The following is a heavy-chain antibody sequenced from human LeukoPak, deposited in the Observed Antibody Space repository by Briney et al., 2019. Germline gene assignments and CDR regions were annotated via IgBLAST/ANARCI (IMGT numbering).Heavy chain of an antibody. D-gene: IGHD3-22*01. CDR1: GFTLSSYW. J-gene: IGHJ1*01. CDR2: IKSDGRT. Sequence: GGSLILSCAASGFTLSSYWMHWVRQAPGKGLVWVSRIKSDGRTNYADSVKGRFTISRDNAKNTVPLQMNSLRAEDTGVYYCARAPSEIGGYYPEYFRHWGQGTLVIVSS. CDR3: ARAPSEIGGYYPEYFRH. V-gene: IGHV3-74*01.